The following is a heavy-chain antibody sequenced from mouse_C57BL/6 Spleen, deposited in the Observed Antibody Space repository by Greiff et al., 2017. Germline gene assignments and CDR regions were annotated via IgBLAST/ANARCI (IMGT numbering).Heavy chain of an antibody. CDR3: ARRRAYGDAMDY. J-gene: IGHJ4*01. CDR2: IDPSDSYT. CDR1: GYTFTSYW. V-gene: IGHV1-69*01. D-gene: IGHD6-5*01. Sequence: QVQLQQPVAELVMPGASVKLSCKASGYTFTSYWMHWVKQRPGQGLEWIGEIDPSDSYTNYNQKFKGKSPLTVDKSSSTAYLQLSSLTSEDSAVYYCARRRAYGDAMDYWGQGTSVTVSS.